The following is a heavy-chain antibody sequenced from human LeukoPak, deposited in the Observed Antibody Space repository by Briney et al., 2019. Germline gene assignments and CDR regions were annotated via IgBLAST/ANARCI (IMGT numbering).Heavy chain of an antibody. J-gene: IGHJ4*02. V-gene: IGHV3-53*01. CDR1: GFTVSSNY. Sequence: GGSLRLSCAASGFTVSSNYMSWVRQAPGKGLEWVSVIYSGGTTYYTDSVKGRFTISRDNSKNTLYLQMNSLRAEDTAVYYCARDPNFTYYYDSSGYSDYWGQGTLVTVSS. D-gene: IGHD3-22*01. CDR3: ARDPNFTYYYDSSGYSDY. CDR2: IYSGGTT.